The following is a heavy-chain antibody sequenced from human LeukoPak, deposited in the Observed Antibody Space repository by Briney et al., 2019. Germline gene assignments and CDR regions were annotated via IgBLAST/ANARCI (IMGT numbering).Heavy chain of an antibody. J-gene: IGHJ6*03. CDR2: ISYDGSNK. V-gene: IGHV3-30*04. CDR1: GFTFSSYA. CDR3: TRDRAYYYDSSGYSYYYYYYYMDV. Sequence: GGSLRLSCAASGFTFSSYAMHWVRQAPGKGLEWVAVISYDGSNKYYADSVKGRFTISRDNAKNSLYLQMNSLKTEDTAVYYCTRDRAYYYDSSGYSYYYYYYYMDVWGKGTTVTISS. D-gene: IGHD3-22*01.